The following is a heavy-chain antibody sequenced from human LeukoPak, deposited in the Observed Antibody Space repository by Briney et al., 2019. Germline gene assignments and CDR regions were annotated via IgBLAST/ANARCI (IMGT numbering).Heavy chain of an antibody. Sequence: GGSLRLSCAASGFTVSSNYMSWVRQAPGKGLEWVASIKGDGSEKTYVDSVKGRFTISRDNAKNSLSLQMNSLRAEDTAVYYCASRRVGNNYWGQGILVTVSS. J-gene: IGHJ4*02. D-gene: IGHD1-26*01. CDR1: GFTVSSNY. V-gene: IGHV3-7*01. CDR2: IKGDGSEK. CDR3: ASRRVGNNY.